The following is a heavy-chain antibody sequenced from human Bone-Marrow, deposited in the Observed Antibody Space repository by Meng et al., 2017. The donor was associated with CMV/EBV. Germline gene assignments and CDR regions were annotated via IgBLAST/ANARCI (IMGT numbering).Heavy chain of an antibody. CDR3: ARPPPSFGIAYCGGDCYSTGIAFDI. D-gene: IGHD2-21*01. V-gene: IGHV3-21*01. CDR1: GFTFDSYS. Sequence: GGSLRLSCAASGFTFDSYSMNWVRQAPGKGLEWVSSISSSSSYIYYADSVKGRFTISRDNAKNSLYLQMNSLRAEDTAVYYCARPPPSFGIAYCGGDCYSTGIAFDIWGQGTMVTVSS. CDR2: ISSSSSYI. J-gene: IGHJ3*02.